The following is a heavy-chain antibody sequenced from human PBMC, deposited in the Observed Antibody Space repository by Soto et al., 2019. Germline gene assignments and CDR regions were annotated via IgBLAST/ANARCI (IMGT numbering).Heavy chain of an antibody. D-gene: IGHD5-12*01. Sequence: QTLSLICAISGDSVSSNTASWNWIRQSPSRGLEWLGRTYFRSKWYNDYAVSVKSRIIINPDTSNNQFSLQLNSVTPEDTAVYFCAKGDNLGPKTGYAFDPWGQGIMVTVSS. CDR3: AKGDNLGPKTGYAFDP. V-gene: IGHV6-1*01. J-gene: IGHJ5*02. CDR1: GDSVSSNTAS. CDR2: TYFRSKWYN.